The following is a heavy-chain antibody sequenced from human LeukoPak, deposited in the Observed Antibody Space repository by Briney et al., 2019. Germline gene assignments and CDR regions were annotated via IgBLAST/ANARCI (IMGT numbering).Heavy chain of an antibody. CDR1: GYTFTRYY. CDR3: ARDLGQTSQFDY. Sequence: ASVKVSCKTSGYTFTRYYMHWVRQAPGQGLESMGTINPSGGRTSYAQNFQGRVTMTRDTSTSTLYMELSSLRSEDTAVYYCARDLGQTSQFDYWGQGTQVTVSS. CDR2: INPSGGRT. J-gene: IGHJ4*02. D-gene: IGHD2-2*01. V-gene: IGHV1-46*01.